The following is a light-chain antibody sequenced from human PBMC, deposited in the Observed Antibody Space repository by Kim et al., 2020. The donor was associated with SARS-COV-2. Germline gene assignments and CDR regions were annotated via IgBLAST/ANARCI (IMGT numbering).Light chain of an antibody. J-gene: IGKJ1*01. V-gene: IGKV3-15*01. CDR1: QSAGTN. CDR2: DSS. CDR3: QQYNDWPLT. Sequence: EIVMTQSPATLSVSPGERATLSCRASQSAGTNLAWYQHKPGQAPRLLISDSSTRATGIPARFSGSGSGTEFTLTISSLQSEDFALYYCQQYNDWPLTFGPGTKVDIK.